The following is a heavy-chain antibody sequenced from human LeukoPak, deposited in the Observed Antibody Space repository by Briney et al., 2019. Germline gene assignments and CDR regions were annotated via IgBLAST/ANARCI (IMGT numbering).Heavy chain of an antibody. CDR3: ARGASSWEYTTFDV. Sequence: GGSLRLSCAASGFTFSSYGMHWVRQAPGKGLEWVAVIWYDGSNKYYADSVKGRFTISRDNSKNTLYLQMNSLRAEDTAVYYCARGASSWEYTTFDVWGQGAIVTVSS. CDR1: GFTFSSYG. CDR2: IWYDGSNK. J-gene: IGHJ3*01. V-gene: IGHV3-33*01. D-gene: IGHD6-13*01.